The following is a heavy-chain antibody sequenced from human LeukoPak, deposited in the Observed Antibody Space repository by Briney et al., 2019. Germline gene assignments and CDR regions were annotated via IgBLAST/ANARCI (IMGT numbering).Heavy chain of an antibody. D-gene: IGHD3-10*01. J-gene: IGHJ4*02. CDR2: IYYSGST. Sequence: PSETLSLTCTVSGGSISSGGYYWSWIRQHPGKGLEWIGYIYYSGSTYYNPSLKSRVTISVDTSKNQFSLKLSSVTAADTAVYYCASITMVRGVAHFDYWGQGTLVTVSS. CDR1: GGSISSGGYY. CDR3: ASITMVRGVAHFDY. V-gene: IGHV4-31*03.